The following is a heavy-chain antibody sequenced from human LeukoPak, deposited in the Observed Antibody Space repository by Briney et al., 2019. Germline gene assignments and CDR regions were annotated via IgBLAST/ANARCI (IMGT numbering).Heavy chain of an antibody. Sequence: GGSLRLSCAASGFTFSSYAMSWVRQAPGKGLEWVSAISGSGGSTYYADSVKGRFTISRDNPKNTLYLQMNSLRAEDTAVYYCASGFWGYCSRTSCPLDYWGQGTLVTVSS. CDR1: GFTFSSYA. CDR2: ISGSGGST. CDR3: ASGFWGYCSRTSCPLDY. J-gene: IGHJ4*02. D-gene: IGHD2-2*01. V-gene: IGHV3-23*01.